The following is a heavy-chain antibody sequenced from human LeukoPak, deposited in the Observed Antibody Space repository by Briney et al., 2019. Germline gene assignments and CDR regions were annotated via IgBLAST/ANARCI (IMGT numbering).Heavy chain of an antibody. D-gene: IGHD2-15*01. Sequence: SETLSLACTVSGGSISSSNYYWGWIRQPPGKGLEWIGSIYYSGRPYYNPSLKSRLAIFVDTSKNQFSLKLSSVTAADTAVYYCATLAAPTLRRVNYYYYYYMDIWGKGTTVTVSS. CDR3: ATLAAPTLRRVNYYYYYYMDI. CDR2: IYYSGRP. CDR1: GGSISSSNYY. V-gene: IGHV4-39*01. J-gene: IGHJ6*03.